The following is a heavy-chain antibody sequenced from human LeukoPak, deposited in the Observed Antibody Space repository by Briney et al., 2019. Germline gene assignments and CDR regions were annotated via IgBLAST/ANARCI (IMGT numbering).Heavy chain of an antibody. J-gene: IGHJ4*02. CDR2: ISFNSGSI. Sequence: GGSLRLSCAASGFTFHNFGMHWLRLVPGQGLEWVSGISFNSGSIGYAESVNGRFTISRDNAKNSLYLQMYNLRPEDTALYYCAKDGWFGNSELHGAFDNWGQGILVSASS. CDR1: GFTFHNFG. V-gene: IGHV3-9*01. D-gene: IGHD3-10*01. CDR3: AKDGWFGNSELHGAFDN.